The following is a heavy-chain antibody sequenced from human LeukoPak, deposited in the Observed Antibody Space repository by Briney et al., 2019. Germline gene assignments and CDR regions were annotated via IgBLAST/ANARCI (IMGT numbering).Heavy chain of an antibody. CDR3: MKLPTMIIVIDTDFEY. V-gene: IGHV3-23*01. J-gene: IGHJ4*02. D-gene: IGHD2-21*01. Sequence: GGSLRLSCAASGLTFSSYWMTWVRQAPGKGLEWVSSINTSGGSTHYADSLQGRFTISRDNSKNTLHLQMNNVRAEDTALYYCMKLPTMIIVIDTDFEYWGQGAQVTVSS. CDR2: INTSGGST. CDR1: GLTFSSYW.